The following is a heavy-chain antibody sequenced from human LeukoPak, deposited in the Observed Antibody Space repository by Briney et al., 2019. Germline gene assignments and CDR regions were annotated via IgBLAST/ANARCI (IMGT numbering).Heavy chain of an antibody. V-gene: IGHV4-59*08. CDR2: VHNTGST. J-gene: IGHJ4*02. CDR1: GGSTSSYY. CDR3: ASRVGPVAGTGSFDY. Sequence: PSETLSLTCSVSGGSTSSYYWSWIRRPPGRGLEWIGYVHNTGSTNYNASLKSRVTMSIDTSTKHFSLRLSSVTAADTAVYYCASRVGPVAGTGSFDYWGQGTQVTVSS. D-gene: IGHD6-19*01.